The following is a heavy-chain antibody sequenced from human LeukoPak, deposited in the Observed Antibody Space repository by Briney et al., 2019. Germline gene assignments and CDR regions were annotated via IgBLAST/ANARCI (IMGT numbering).Heavy chain of an antibody. CDR1: GGTFSSFG. V-gene: IGHV1-69*13. Sequence: GASVKVSCKASGGTFSSFGISWVRQAPGQGLEWMGGIIPIFGSANYAPKFQGRVTITADASTTTAYMELSRLRPEDTAVYYCARSSGEMATIDYYYYMDVWGIGTTVTVSS. CDR3: ARSSGEMATIDYYYYMDV. D-gene: IGHD5-24*01. CDR2: IIPIFGSA. J-gene: IGHJ6*03.